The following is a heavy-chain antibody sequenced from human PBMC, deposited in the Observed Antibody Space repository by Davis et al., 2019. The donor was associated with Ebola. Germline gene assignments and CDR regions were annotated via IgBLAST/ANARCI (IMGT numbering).Heavy chain of an antibody. CDR2: INTNTGNP. Sequence: ASVKVSCKASGYTFTSYAMNWVRQAPGQGLEWMGWINTNTGNPTYAQGFTGRFVFSLDTSVSTAYLQISSLKAEDTAVYYCVREKGSIGGLFYYYYYDMDVWGKGTTVAVSS. CDR1: GYTFTSYA. V-gene: IGHV7-4-1*02. CDR3: VREKGSIGGLFYYYYYDMDV. D-gene: IGHD4-23*01. J-gene: IGHJ6*04.